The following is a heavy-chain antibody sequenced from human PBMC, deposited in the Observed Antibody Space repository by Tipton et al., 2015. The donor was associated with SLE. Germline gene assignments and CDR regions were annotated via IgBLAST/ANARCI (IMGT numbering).Heavy chain of an antibody. D-gene: IGHD1-1*01. Sequence: LRLSCTLSGGSIRNYYWSWIRQPPGKGLEWIGNIDYTANPNYSPSLKSRVTISIDTSTNHFSLKLRSVTAADTAVYYCARSWNDAPPDLGYWGQGTLVTVSS. CDR3: ARSWNDAPPDLGY. J-gene: IGHJ4*02. V-gene: IGHV4-59*01. CDR1: GGSIRNYY. CDR2: IDYTANP.